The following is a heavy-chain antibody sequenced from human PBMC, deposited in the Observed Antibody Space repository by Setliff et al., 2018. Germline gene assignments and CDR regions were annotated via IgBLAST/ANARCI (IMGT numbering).Heavy chain of an antibody. J-gene: IGHJ3*02. CDR2: INHRGST. CDR3: ARGRMRGSCSGPSCTYDPFDI. Sequence: SETLSLTRVVYGDSFSDYYWSWIRQPPGKGLEWIEEINHRGSTNYSPSLRSRVTMSVDTSKKQLSLMLSTVTAADTAVYYCARGRMRGSCSGPSCTYDPFDIWGQGTPVTVSS. D-gene: IGHD2-2*01. V-gene: IGHV4-34*01. CDR1: GDSFSDYY.